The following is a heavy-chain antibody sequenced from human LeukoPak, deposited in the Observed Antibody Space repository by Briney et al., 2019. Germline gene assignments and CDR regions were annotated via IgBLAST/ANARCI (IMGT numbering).Heavy chain of an antibody. J-gene: IGHJ5*02. Sequence: ASVRVSFTASGYTFTTYSITWVRQAPGQRLEWMGWISAYNGKTNYAQNFQGRVTMTTDTSTSTAYMELRSLRSDDTAVYYCARVPHCSTSTCPNGRFDPWGQGTLVTVSS. CDR1: GYTFTTYS. V-gene: IGHV1-18*01. CDR3: ARVPHCSTSTCPNGRFDP. D-gene: IGHD2-2*01. CDR2: ISAYNGKT.